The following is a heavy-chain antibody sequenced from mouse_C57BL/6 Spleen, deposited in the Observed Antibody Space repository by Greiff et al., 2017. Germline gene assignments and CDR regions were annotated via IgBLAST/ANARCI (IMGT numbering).Heavy chain of an antibody. CDR2: INPSNGGT. D-gene: IGHD1-1*01. V-gene: IGHV1-53*01. CDR1: GYTFTSYW. J-gene: IGHJ4*01. CDR3: ARLCSSYPYAMDY. Sequence: QVQLQQPGTELVKPGASVKLSCKASGYTFTSYWMHWVKQRPGQGLEWIGNINPSNGGTNYNEKFQSKATLTVDKSSSTAYMQLSSLTSEDSAVYYCARLCSSYPYAMDYWGQGTSVTVSS.